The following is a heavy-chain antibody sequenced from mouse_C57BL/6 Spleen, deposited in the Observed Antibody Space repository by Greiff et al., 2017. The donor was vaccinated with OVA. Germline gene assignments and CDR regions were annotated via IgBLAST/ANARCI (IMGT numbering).Heavy chain of an antibody. J-gene: IGHJ1*03. D-gene: IGHD2-5*01. CDR2: ISNGGGST. V-gene: IGHV5-12*01. Sequence: EVQGVESGGGLVQPGGSLKLSCAASGFTFSDYYMYWVRQTPEKRLEWVAYISNGGGSTYYPDTVKGRFTISRDNAKNTLYLQMSRLKSEDTAMYYCARQYYSNYSWYFDVWGTGTTVTVSS. CDR3: ARQYYSNYSWYFDV. CDR1: GFTFSDYY.